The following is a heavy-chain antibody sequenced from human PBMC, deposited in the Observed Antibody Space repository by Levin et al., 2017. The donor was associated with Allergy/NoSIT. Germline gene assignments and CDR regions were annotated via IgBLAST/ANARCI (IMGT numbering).Heavy chain of an antibody. CDR1: GFSFRSFG. CDR3: AKDVVFGTSSWSLDF. Sequence: GGSLRLSCAASGFSFRSFGMHWVRQAPGKGLEWVAVISYDESDKFYADSVKGRFTISRANTKNTLYLQMNSLRREDAAVYYCAKDVVFGTSSWSLDFWGQGTLVTVSS. D-gene: IGHD6-13*01. CDR2: ISYDESDK. V-gene: IGHV3-30*18. J-gene: IGHJ4*02.